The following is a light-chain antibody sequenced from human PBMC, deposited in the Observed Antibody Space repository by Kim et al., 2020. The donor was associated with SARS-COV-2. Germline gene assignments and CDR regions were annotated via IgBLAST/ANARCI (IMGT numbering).Light chain of an antibody. V-gene: IGLV1-47*01. Sequence: QSVLTQPPSVSGTPGQRVTISCSGTSSNIGRNYVYWYQQLPGTAPKTVIYRNNQRPSGVPDRFSGSKSGTAASLAISGLRSEDEADYYCDAWDDSLNVGDVVFGGGTQLTVL. CDR1: SSNIGRNY. CDR2: RNN. J-gene: IGLJ2*01. CDR3: DAWDDSLNVGDVV.